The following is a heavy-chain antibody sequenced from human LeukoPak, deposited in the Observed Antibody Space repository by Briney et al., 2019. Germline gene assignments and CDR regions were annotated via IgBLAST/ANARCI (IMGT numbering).Heavy chain of an antibody. CDR1: ADSLSTSNYY. Sequence: SETLSLTCTVSADSLSTSNYYWGWIRQPPGKGLEWLGCVYYTGRTYDNPSLKSRVPISVDTSKNQFSLKLNSVTAADTAVYYCATTPHYEGGGFDIWGQGTMVTVSS. V-gene: IGHV4-39*01. CDR2: VYYTGRT. CDR3: ATTPHYEGGGFDI. D-gene: IGHD3-16*01. J-gene: IGHJ3*02.